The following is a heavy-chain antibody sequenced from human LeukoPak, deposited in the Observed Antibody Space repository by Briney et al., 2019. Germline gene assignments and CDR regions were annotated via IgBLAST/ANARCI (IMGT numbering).Heavy chain of an antibody. CDR2: INHSGST. J-gene: IGHJ6*02. D-gene: IGHD6-13*01. CDR1: GGSFSGYY. V-gene: IGHV4-34*01. Sequence: SETLSLTCAVYGGSFSGYYWSWIHQPPGKGLEWIGEINHSGSTNYNPSLKSRVTISVDTSKNQFSLKLSSVTAADTAVYYCARAPVISWYTHRLDYYYGMDVWGQGTTVTVSS. CDR3: ARAPVISWYTHRLDYYYGMDV.